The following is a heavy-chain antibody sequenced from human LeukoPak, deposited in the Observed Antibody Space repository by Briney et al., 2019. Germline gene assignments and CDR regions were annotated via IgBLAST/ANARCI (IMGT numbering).Heavy chain of an antibody. CDR2: IVVGSGNT. V-gene: IGHV1-58*02. Sequence: GASVKVSCKASGFTFTSSAIQWVRQARGQRLEWIGWIVVGSGNTNYAQKFQERVTITRGMSTSTAYMELSSLTSEDSAVYYCAAGSGWYRFDYWGQGTLVTVSS. CDR1: GFTFTSSA. D-gene: IGHD6-19*01. J-gene: IGHJ4*02. CDR3: AAGSGWYRFDY.